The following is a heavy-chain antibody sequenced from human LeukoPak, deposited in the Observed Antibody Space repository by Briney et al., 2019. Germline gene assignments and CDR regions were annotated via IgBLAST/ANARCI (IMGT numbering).Heavy chain of an antibody. CDR3: ARDRNLGSQIVY. Sequence: GGSLRLSCAASGVTFSSYSMNWVRQAPGKGLEWVSSISSSSSYIYYADSVKGRFTISRDNAKNSLYLQMNSLRAEDTAVYYCARDRNLGSQIVYSGQGTLVTVSS. D-gene: IGHD6-13*01. J-gene: IGHJ4*02. CDR1: GVTFSSYS. CDR2: ISSSSSYI. V-gene: IGHV3-21*01.